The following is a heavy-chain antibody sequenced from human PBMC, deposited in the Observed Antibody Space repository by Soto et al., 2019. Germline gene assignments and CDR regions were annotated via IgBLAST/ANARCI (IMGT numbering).Heavy chain of an antibody. V-gene: IGHV6-1*01. Sequence: PSQTLSLTCAISGDSVSSNSAAWNWIRQSPSRGLEWLGRTYYRSKWYNDYAVSVKSRITINPDTSKNQFSLQLNSVTPEDTAVYYCARDAGIAVAGTRLKWFDPWGQGTLVTVSS. CDR2: TYYRSKWYN. CDR3: ARDAGIAVAGTRLKWFDP. CDR1: GDSVSSNSAA. D-gene: IGHD6-19*01. J-gene: IGHJ5*02.